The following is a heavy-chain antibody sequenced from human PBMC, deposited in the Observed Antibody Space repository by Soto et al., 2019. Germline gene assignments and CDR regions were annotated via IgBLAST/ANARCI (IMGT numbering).Heavy chain of an antibody. J-gene: IGHJ4*02. V-gene: IGHV2-5*01. CDR3: AHSPHRSPNDY. CDR2: MYCNDDK. Sequence: SGPTLVNPTQTLTLTCTFSGFSLSTSGVRVGWIRQPSGKALEWLALMYCNDDKRYSPSLKSRRTISKDTSKNLVVLTMTNIDPVDTATYYCAHSPHRSPNDYWGQGTLVTVAS. CDR1: GFSLSTSGVR.